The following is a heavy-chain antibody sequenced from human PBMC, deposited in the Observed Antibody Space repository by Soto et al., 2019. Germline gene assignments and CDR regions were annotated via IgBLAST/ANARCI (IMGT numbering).Heavy chain of an antibody. J-gene: IGHJ6*02. V-gene: IGHV1-18*01. CDR1: GYIFVNYG. D-gene: IGHD3-16*01. CDR3: VMVDNYVTPTPQDV. CDR2: ISPYTGNT. Sequence: QVQLVQSGDEVKKPGASVKVSCKASGYIFVNYGIAWVRQAPGQGLEWMGWISPYTGNTHSATKVQGRLTMTTDTSKRTAYMDLGSLTSDDTAVYYCVMVDNYVTPTPQDVWGQGTTVTGSS.